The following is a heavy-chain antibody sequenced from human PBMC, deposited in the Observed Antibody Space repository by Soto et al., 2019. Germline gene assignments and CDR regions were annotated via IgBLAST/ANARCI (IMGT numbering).Heavy chain of an antibody. CDR3: ARDQSGTIFGSGFWFDP. J-gene: IGHJ5*02. D-gene: IGHD3-3*01. CDR1: GFTFSSYL. V-gene: IGHV3-7*01. Sequence: GGSRRRSCAASGFTFSSYLMSWVRQAPGKGLEWVANIKQDGSEKYYVDSVKGRFTISRDNAKNSLYLQMNSLRAEDTAVYYCARDQSGTIFGSGFWFDPWGQGTLVTVSS. CDR2: IKQDGSEK.